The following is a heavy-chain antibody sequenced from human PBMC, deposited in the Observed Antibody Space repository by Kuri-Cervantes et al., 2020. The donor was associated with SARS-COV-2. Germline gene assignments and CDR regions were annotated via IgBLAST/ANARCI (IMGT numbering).Heavy chain of an antibody. CDR3: ARDFYDSSGYYYQPAFDY. Sequence: GGSLRLSCAASGFSFSSYAMHWVRQAPGKGLEWVAVISYDGSNKYYADSVKGRFTISRDNSKNTLYLQMNSLRAEDTAVYYCARDFYDSSGYYYQPAFDYWGQGTLVTVSS. D-gene: IGHD3-22*01. V-gene: IGHV3-30-3*01. J-gene: IGHJ4*02. CDR1: GFSFSSYA. CDR2: ISYDGSNK.